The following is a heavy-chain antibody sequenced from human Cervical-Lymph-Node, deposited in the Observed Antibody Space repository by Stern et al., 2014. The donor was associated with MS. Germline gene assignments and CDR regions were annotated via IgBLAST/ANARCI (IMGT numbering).Heavy chain of an antibody. Sequence: VQLVESGTEVKKPGASVKVSCKASGYTFSSNGISWGRQAPGQGLEWMGWISGLHGNTDNAQKPPGRVTMTKATSTNTAYMELMSLRSDDTAVYYCARDLRGNIVGPHFDYWGQGTLVTVSS. J-gene: IGHJ4*02. CDR3: ARDLRGNIVGPHFDY. CDR2: ISGLHGNT. D-gene: IGHD1-26*01. CDR1: GYTFSSNG. V-gene: IGHV1-18*01.